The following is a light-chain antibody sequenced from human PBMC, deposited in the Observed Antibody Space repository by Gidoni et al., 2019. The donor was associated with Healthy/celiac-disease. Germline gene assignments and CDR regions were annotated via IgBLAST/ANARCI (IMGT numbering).Light chain of an antibody. CDR2: EVS. V-gene: IGLV2-14*01. CDR1: SSDVGGYNY. Sequence: QSALTQPASVSGSPGPSITLSCTGTSSDVGGYNYVSWYQQHPGKAPKLMIYEVSKRPSGVPDRFSGSKSGNTASLTISGLQAEDEADYYCSSYTSSSMVVFGGGTKLTVL. CDR3: SSYTSSSMVV. J-gene: IGLJ2*01.